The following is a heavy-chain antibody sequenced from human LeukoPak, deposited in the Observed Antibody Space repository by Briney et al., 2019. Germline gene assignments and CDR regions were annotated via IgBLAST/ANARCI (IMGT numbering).Heavy chain of an antibody. Sequence: GGSLRLSCAASGFTFSSYEMNWVRQAPGKGLGWVSYISSSGSTIYYADSVKGRFTISRDNAKNSLYLQMNSLRAEDTAVYYCARTYPYYYYMDVWGKGTTVTVSS. CDR2: ISSSGSTI. J-gene: IGHJ6*03. D-gene: IGHD2-2*01. CDR3: ARTYPYYYYMDV. V-gene: IGHV3-48*03. CDR1: GFTFSSYE.